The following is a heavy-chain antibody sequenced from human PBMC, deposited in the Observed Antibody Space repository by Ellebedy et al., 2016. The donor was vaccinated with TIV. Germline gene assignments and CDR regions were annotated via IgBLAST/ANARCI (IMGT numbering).Heavy chain of an antibody. CDR2: IIPILGIA. D-gene: IGHD2-15*01. CDR1: GGTFSSYA. V-gene: IGHV1-69*04. J-gene: IGHJ6*02. CDR3: MVSGDRYYYYGMDV. Sequence: AASVKVSCKASGGTFSSYAISWVRQAPGQGLEWMGRIIPILGIANYAQKFQGRVTITADKSTSTAYMELSSLRSEDTAVYYCMVSGDRYYYYGMDVWGQGTTVTVSS.